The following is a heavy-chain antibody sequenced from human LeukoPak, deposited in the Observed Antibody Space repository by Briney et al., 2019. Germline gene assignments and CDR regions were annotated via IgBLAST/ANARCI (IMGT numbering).Heavy chain of an antibody. CDR3: ARDDPYGKKYDY. D-gene: IGHD4-17*01. J-gene: IGHJ4*02. V-gene: IGHV3-7*01. CDR1: GFTFSRYW. CDR2: IKQDGSEK. Sequence: PGGSLRLSCAASGFTFSRYWMSWVRQAPGKGLEWVANIKQDGSEKYYVDSVKGRFTISRDNAKNSLYLQMNSLRAEDTAVYYCARDDPYGKKYDYWGQGTLVTVSS.